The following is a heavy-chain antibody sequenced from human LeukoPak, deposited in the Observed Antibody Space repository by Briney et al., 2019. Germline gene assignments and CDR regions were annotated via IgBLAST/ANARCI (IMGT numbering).Heavy chain of an antibody. CDR3: AKGPGITMIVVGYWYFDL. J-gene: IGHJ2*01. Sequence: GSLRLSCAASGFTFSSYGMSWVRQAPGKGLEWVSAISGSGGSTYYADSVKGRFTISRDNSKNTLYLQMNSLRAEDTAVYYCAKGPGITMIVVGYWYFDLWGRGTLVTVSS. V-gene: IGHV3-23*01. CDR1: GFTFSSYG. CDR2: ISGSGGST. D-gene: IGHD3-22*01.